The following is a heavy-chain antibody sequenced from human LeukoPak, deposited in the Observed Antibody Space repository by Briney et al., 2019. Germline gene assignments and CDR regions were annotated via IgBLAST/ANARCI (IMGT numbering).Heavy chain of an antibody. Sequence: SVKVSCKASGGTFGSYAISWVRQAPGQGLEWMGGIIPIFGTANYAQKFQGRVTITADESTSTAYMELSSLRSEDTAVYYCARGRWELLGQAAFDIWGQGTMVTVSS. J-gene: IGHJ3*02. CDR2: IIPIFGTA. V-gene: IGHV1-69*13. CDR3: ARGRWELLGQAAFDI. CDR1: GGTFGSYA. D-gene: IGHD1-26*01.